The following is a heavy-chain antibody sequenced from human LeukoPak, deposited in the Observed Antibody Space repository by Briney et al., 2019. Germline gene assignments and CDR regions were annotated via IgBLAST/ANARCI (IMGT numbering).Heavy chain of an antibody. CDR3: AREGYDSSGYRYFQH. V-gene: IGHV4-59*01. D-gene: IGHD3-22*01. CDR2: VSYTGDA. Sequence: SETLSLTCTVPGGAISSYYWSWIRQPPGKGLEWIGYVSYTGDASQNPSLRGRVTMSVDTSNNQVSLELSSVTAADTAVYYCAREGYDSSGYRYFQHWGQGTLVTVSS. J-gene: IGHJ1*01. CDR1: GGAISSYY.